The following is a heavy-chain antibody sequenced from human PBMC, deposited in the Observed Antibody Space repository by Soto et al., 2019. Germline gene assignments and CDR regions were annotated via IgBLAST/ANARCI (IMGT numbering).Heavy chain of an antibody. CDR1: GYTLTELS. CDR3: ATVSNYYDSSGYLYYFDY. V-gene: IGHV1-24*01. Sequence: GASVKVSCKVSGYTLTELSMHWVRQAPGKGLEWMGGFDSEDGETIYAQKFQGRVTMTEDTSTDTAYMELSSLRSEDTAVYYCATVSNYYDSSGYLYYFDYWGQGTLVTVSS. CDR2: FDSEDGET. D-gene: IGHD3-22*01. J-gene: IGHJ4*02.